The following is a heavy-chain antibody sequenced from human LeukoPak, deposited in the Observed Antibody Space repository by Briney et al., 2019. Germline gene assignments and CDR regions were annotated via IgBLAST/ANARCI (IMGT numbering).Heavy chain of an antibody. J-gene: IGHJ4*02. V-gene: IGHV4-30-2*01. CDR1: GGSISSGGYS. CDR2: IYHSGST. CDR3: ARQANWGARTSDY. D-gene: IGHD7-27*01. Sequence: SQTLSLTCAVSGGSISSGGYSWSWIRQPPGKGLEWIGYIYHSGSTYYNPALKSRVTISVDRSKNQYSLKLSSVTAADTAVYYCARQANWGARTSDYWGQGTLVTVSS.